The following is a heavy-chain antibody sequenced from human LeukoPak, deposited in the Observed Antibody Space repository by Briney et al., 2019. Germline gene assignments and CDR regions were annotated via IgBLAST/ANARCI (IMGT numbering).Heavy chain of an antibody. Sequence: GESLKISCKGSGYSFTSYWIGWVRQMPGKGLEWMGIIYPDDSDTRYSPSFQGQVTISADKSISTAYLQWSSLKASDTAMYYCARPSGSGYDFGDFDYWGQGTLVTVSS. D-gene: IGHD5-12*01. CDR1: GYSFTSYW. CDR2: IYPDDSDT. V-gene: IGHV5-51*01. J-gene: IGHJ4*02. CDR3: ARPSGSGYDFGDFDY.